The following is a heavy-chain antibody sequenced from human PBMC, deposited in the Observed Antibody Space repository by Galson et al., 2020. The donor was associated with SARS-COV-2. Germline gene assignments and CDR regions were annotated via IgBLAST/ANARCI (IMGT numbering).Heavy chain of an antibody. CDR2: ISSNGGST. CDR3: ARDGSIGPLYYYYMDV. D-gene: IGHD1-26*01. V-gene: IGHV3-64*01. J-gene: IGHJ6*03. Sequence: GESLKISCAASGFTFSSYAMHWVRQAPGKGLEYVSAISSNGGSTYYANSVKGRFTISRDNSKNTLYLQMGSLRAEDMAVYYCARDGSIGPLYYYYMDVWGKGTTVTISS. CDR1: GFTFSSYA.